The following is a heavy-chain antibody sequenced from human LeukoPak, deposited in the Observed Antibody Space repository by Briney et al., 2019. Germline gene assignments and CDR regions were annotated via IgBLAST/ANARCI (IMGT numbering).Heavy chain of an antibody. V-gene: IGHV3-48*01. CDR1: GFTFSTYN. Sequence: GGSLRLSCAASGFTFSTYNMNWVRQAPGKGLEWLAYITSNINTIYYADSVKGRFTISRDNSKNTLYLQMNSLRAEDTAVYYCAKDLYYDSSGYYFDYWGQGTLVTVSS. CDR2: ITSNINTI. D-gene: IGHD3-22*01. CDR3: AKDLYYDSSGYYFDY. J-gene: IGHJ4*02.